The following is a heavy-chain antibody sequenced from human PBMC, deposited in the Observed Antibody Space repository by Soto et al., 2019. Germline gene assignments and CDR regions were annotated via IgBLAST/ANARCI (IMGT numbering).Heavy chain of an antibody. J-gene: IGHJ5*02. V-gene: IGHV4-59*08. CDR1: GGSISSYY. D-gene: IGHD2-2*01. Sequence: SETLSLTCTVSGGSISSYYWSWIRQPPGKGLEWIGYIYYSGSTNYNPSLKSRVTISVDTSKNQFSLKLSSVTAADTAVYYCARHASIVVVPAEPSDWFDPWGQGTLVTVSS. CDR2: IYYSGST. CDR3: ARHASIVVVPAEPSDWFDP.